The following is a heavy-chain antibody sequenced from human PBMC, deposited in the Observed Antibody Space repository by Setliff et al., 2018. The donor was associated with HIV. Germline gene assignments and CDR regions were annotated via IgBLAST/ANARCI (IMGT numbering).Heavy chain of an antibody. D-gene: IGHD1-26*01. V-gene: IGHV1-2*02. CDR1: GYTFTDYY. CDR2: VNPNSGGT. CDR3: ARNTPGIVPRMVGFDP. J-gene: IGHJ5*02. Sequence: VASVKVSCKASGYTFTDYYIHWVRQAPGQGLQWMGWVNPNSGGTNSAQEFQGRVTMTRDTSISTAYMELTWLKPDDTAVYYCARNTPGIVPRMVGFDPWGQGTLVTVSS.